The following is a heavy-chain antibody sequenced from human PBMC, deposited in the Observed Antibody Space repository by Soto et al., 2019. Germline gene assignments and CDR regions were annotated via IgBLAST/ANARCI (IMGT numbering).Heavy chain of an antibody. CDR3: ARSAYSSAWYTAFDS. D-gene: IGHD6-19*01. Sequence: KASETLSLTCTVSGDSISGYYWNWIRQPAGKGLEWIGRIYASGSTISNRSLRSRVALSVDTSKNQFSLNLNSVTAADTAMYYCARSAYSSAWYTAFDSWSQGILVTVSS. CDR1: GDSISGYY. V-gene: IGHV4-4*07. J-gene: IGHJ4*02. CDR2: IYASGST.